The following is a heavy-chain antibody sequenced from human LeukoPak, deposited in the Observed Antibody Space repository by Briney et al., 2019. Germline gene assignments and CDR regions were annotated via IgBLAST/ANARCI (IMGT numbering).Heavy chain of an antibody. V-gene: IGHV1-3*01. J-gene: IGHJ6*02. Sequence: ASVKVSCKASGYTFTSYAMHWVRQAPGQRLEWMGWINAGNGNTKYSQKFQGRVTITRDTSASTAYMELSSLRSEDTAVYYCAREDYDFWSGLVKYYYGMDVWGQGTTVTVSS. CDR1: GYTFTSYA. CDR3: AREDYDFWSGLVKYYYGMDV. D-gene: IGHD3-3*01. CDR2: INAGNGNT.